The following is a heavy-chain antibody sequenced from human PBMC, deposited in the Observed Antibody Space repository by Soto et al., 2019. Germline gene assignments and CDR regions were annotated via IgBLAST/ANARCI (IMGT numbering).Heavy chain of an antibody. CDR3: ARDLRDYGGNHYYFDY. V-gene: IGHV4-59*01. D-gene: IGHD4-17*01. Sequence: PSETLSLTCTVSGGSISSYYWSWIRQPPGKGLEWIGYIYYSGSTNYNPSLKSRVTISVDTSKNQFSLKLSSVTAADTAVYYCARDLRDYGGNHYYFDYWGQGTLVTVSS. J-gene: IGHJ4*02. CDR1: GGSISSYY. CDR2: IYYSGST.